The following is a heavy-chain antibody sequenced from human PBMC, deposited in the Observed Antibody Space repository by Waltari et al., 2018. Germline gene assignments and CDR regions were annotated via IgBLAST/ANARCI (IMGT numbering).Heavy chain of an antibody. CDR2: ISYDGNIK. CDR1: GFTFNSHA. V-gene: IGHV3-30-3*01. CDR3: ARDSGYSVAWSVGDY. J-gene: IGHJ4*02. D-gene: IGHD6-19*01. Sequence: QVQLVESGGGVVQPGRSLRVSCAASGFTFNSHAMHWVRQAPGKGLEWVSVISYDGNIKYYAGSVKGRFTISRDNSKNPLYLQMNDLRSDDTAVYFCARDSGYSVAWSVGDYWGQGTLVTVSS.